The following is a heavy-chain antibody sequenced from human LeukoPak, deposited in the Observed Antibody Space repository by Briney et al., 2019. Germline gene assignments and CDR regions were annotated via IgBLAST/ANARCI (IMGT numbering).Heavy chain of an antibody. Sequence: SVKVSCKASGGTFSSYAISWVRQAPGQGLEWMGGIIPIFGTANYAQKFQGRVTITTDESTSTAYMELSSLRSEDTAVYYCASSIIRYYDSSGSRQCNNWFDPWGQGTLVTVSS. V-gene: IGHV1-69*05. CDR3: ASSIIRYYDSSGSRQCNNWFDP. J-gene: IGHJ5*02. CDR1: GGTFSSYA. CDR2: IIPIFGTA. D-gene: IGHD3-22*01.